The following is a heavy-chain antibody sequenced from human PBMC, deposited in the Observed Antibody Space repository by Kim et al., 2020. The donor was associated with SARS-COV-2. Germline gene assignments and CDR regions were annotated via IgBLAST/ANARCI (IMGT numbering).Heavy chain of an antibody. V-gene: IGHV3-23*01. CDR3: ANSAVTTFDY. J-gene: IGHJ4*02. CDR2: GGST. D-gene: IGHD4-17*01. Sequence: GGSTYHADSVKGRFTISRDNSKNTLYLQMNSLRAEDTAVYYCANSAVTTFDYWGQGTLVTVSS.